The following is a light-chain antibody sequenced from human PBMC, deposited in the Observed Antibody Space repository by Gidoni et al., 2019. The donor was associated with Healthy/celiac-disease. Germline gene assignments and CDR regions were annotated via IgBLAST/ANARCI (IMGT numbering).Light chain of an antibody. J-gene: IGKJ2*01. V-gene: IGKV3-11*01. CDR3: QKRSNWPPYT. Sequence: EIVLTQSQATLSLSPGERATLSCRASQRVSSYLAWYQQKPGQAPRLLIYDASNRATGIPARFSGSGSGTDFTLTISSLEPEDFAVYYCQKRSNWPPYTFGQGTKLEIK. CDR2: DAS. CDR1: QRVSSY.